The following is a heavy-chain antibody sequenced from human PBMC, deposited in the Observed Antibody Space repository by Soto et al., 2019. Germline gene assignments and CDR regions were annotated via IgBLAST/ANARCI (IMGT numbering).Heavy chain of an antibody. Sequence: QVQLQESGPGLVKPSETLSLTCNVSGGSINNYYWSWVRQPPGKGLEWIGYIYYSGNTKYNPSLNSRVTISVDTSKTHFSLNLRSVTAADTAVYYCARDRGFYGMDVWGQGTTVTVSS. J-gene: IGHJ6*02. CDR1: GGSINNYY. CDR3: ARDRGFYGMDV. CDR2: IYYSGNT. V-gene: IGHV4-59*01. D-gene: IGHD3-16*01.